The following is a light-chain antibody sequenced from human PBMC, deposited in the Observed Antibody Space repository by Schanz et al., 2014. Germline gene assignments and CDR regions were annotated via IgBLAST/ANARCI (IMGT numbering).Light chain of an antibody. CDR2: DVS. V-gene: IGLV2-14*03. CDR1: SSDVGGYDF. J-gene: IGLJ3*02. Sequence: QSALTQPASVSGSPGQSITISCTGTSSDVGGYDFVSWYQQHPDKAPKLMIYDVSNRPSGVSNRFSGSKSGNTASLTISGLQDEDEGDYYCCGYRDNYIWVFGGGTKLTVL. CDR3: CGYRDNYIWV.